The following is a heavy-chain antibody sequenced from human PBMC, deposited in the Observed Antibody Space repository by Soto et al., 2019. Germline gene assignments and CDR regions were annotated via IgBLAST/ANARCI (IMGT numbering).Heavy chain of an antibody. CDR1: GFTFSSYA. Sequence: GGSLRLSCAASGFTFSSYAMHWVRQAPGKGLEWVAVISYDGSNKYYADSVKGRFTISRDNAKNSLYLQMNSLRAEDTAVYYCARDYQRFDSSSLDGNWFDPWGQGTLVTVSS. V-gene: IGHV3-30-3*01. J-gene: IGHJ5*02. D-gene: IGHD6-13*01. CDR3: ARDYQRFDSSSLDGNWFDP. CDR2: ISYDGSNK.